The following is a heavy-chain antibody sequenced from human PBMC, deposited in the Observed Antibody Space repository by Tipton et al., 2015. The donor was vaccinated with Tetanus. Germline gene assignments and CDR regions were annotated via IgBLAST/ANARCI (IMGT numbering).Heavy chain of an antibody. D-gene: IGHD3-3*01. CDR2: ISNSGST. Sequence: TLSLTCTVSGGSISSDGAYWSWIRQHPGEGLEWIGYISNSGSTYYNPSLKSRVTISLDTAKNHFSLRLNSVTAADTAVYYCARSHVFRLTLFGEEIPRSGRFDPWGQGTLVTVSS. CDR1: GGSISSDGAY. CDR3: ARSHVFRLTLFGEEIPRSGRFDP. V-gene: IGHV4-31*03. J-gene: IGHJ5*02.